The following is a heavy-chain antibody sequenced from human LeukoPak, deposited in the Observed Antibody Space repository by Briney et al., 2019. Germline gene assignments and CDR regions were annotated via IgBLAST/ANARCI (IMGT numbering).Heavy chain of an antibody. CDR1: GYSISSGYY. Sequence: ASETLSLTCTVSGYSISSGYYWGWIRQPPGKGLEWIGSIYHSGSTYYNPSLKSRVTISVDTSKNQFSLKLSSVTAADTAVYYCAREVLWFGEQGYYYYYMDVWGKGTTVTISS. D-gene: IGHD3-10*01. V-gene: IGHV4-38-2*02. CDR2: IYHSGST. CDR3: AREVLWFGEQGYYYYYMDV. J-gene: IGHJ6*03.